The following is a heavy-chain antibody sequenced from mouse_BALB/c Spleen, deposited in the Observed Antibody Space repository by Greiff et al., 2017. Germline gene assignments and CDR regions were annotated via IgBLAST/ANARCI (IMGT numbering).Heavy chain of an antibody. CDR2: ISCYNCAT. Sequence: LVKTGASVKISCKASGYSFTGYYMHWVKQSHGKSLEWIGYISCYNCATSYNQKFKGKATFTVDTSSSTAYMQFNSLTSEDSAVYYCARNRYGSSPYYAMDYWGQGTSVTVSS. CDR3: ARNRYGSSPYYAMDY. D-gene: IGHD1-1*01. CDR1: GYSFTGYY. V-gene: IGHV1S34*01. J-gene: IGHJ4*01.